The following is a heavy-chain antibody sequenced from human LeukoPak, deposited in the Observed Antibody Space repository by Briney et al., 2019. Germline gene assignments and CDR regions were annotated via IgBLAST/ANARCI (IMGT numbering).Heavy chain of an antibody. J-gene: IGHJ4*02. CDR2: ISYRGST. CDR3: ASLIYYESDGYYLDY. V-gene: IGHV4-59*08. CDR1: GGSINNYY. D-gene: IGHD3-22*01. Sequence: SETLSLTCTVSGGSINNYYWSWIRQPPGKGLEWIGYISYRGSTNNSPSLKSRVTISIDTSKNQFSLKLSSVTAADTAVYYCASLIYYESDGYYLDYWGQGTLVTVSS.